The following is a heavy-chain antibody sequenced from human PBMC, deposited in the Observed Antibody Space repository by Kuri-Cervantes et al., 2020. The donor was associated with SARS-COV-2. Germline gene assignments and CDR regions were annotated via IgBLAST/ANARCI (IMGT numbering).Heavy chain of an antibody. CDR1: GYTFTSYG. D-gene: IGHD1-26*01. V-gene: IGHV1-18*01. CDR2: ISAYNGNT. Sequence: ASVKVSCKASGYTFTSYGISWVRQAPGQGLEWMGWISAYNGNTNYAQKLQGRVTMTEDTSTDTAYMELSSLRSEDTAVYYCATAKGGSYISAFDIWGQGTMVTVSS. CDR3: ATAKGGSYISAFDI. J-gene: IGHJ3*02.